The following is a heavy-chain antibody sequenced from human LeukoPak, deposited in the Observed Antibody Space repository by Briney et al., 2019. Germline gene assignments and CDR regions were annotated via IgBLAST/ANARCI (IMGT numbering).Heavy chain of an antibody. J-gene: IGHJ5*01. CDR3: AKRKGYCSGGSCYNWFDS. Sequence: PGGSLRLSCAAPGFTFSSYAMSWGRQAPGKGLERVSPIRGCGDRTYYADAVKGRFTISRDNSKNTLYLQMNSLRAEDTAVYYCAKRKGYCSGGSCYNWFDSWGQGTLVTVSS. V-gene: IGHV3-23*01. D-gene: IGHD2-15*01. CDR1: GFTFSSYA. CDR2: IRGCGDRT.